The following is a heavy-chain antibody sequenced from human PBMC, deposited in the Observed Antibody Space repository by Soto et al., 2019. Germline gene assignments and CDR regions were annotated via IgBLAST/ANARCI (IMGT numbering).Heavy chain of an antibody. D-gene: IGHD6-19*01. CDR1: GFTFSSYA. CDR3: VKGRIAVAGIGTEYFQH. CDR2: ISSNGGST. Sequence: GGSLRLSCSASGFTFSSYAMHWVRQAPGKGLEYVSAISSNGGSTYYADSVKGRFTISRDNSKNTLYLQMSSLRAEDTAVYYCVKGRIAVAGIGTEYFQHWGQGTLVTVSS. V-gene: IGHV3-64D*06. J-gene: IGHJ1*01.